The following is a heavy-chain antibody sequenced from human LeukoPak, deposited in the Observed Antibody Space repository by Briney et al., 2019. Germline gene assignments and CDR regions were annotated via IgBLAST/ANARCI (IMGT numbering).Heavy chain of an antibody. D-gene: IGHD6-19*01. Sequence: ASVKVSCKTSGCIFTGYYIHWVRQAPGQGLEWMGWINPNSGGTNYAQKFQGRVTMTRDTSISTAYMELSRLRSDDTAVYYCARQDSSGWYFDYWGQGTLVTVSS. CDR2: INPNSGGT. J-gene: IGHJ4*02. CDR3: ARQDSSGWYFDY. V-gene: IGHV1-2*02. CDR1: GCIFTGYY.